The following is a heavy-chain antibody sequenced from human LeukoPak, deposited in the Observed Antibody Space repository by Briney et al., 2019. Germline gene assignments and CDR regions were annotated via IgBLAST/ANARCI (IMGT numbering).Heavy chain of an antibody. J-gene: IGHJ5*02. D-gene: IGHD1-26*01. V-gene: IGHV4-59*08. CDR1: GGSISSYY. CDR3: ARGSKVGIVGATSEFDP. Sequence: NPSETLSLTCTVSGGSISSYYWSWIRQPPGKGLEWIGYIYYSGSTNYNPSLKSRVTISVDTSKNQFSLKLSSVTAADTAVYYCARGSKVGIVGATSEFDPWGQGTLVTVSS. CDR2: IYYSGST.